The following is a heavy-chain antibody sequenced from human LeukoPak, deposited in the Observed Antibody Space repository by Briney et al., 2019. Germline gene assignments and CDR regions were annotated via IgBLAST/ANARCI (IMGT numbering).Heavy chain of an antibody. D-gene: IGHD6-13*01. Sequence: PSETLSLTGAVDGGSFSGDYWSWIRQPPGKGLEWIGEINHSGSTNYNPSLKSRVTISVDTSKNQFSLKLSSVTAADTAVYYCARGVLQKQQLVAFYYWGRGTLVTVSS. CDR3: ARGVLQKQQLVAFYY. V-gene: IGHV4-34*01. CDR1: GGSFSGDY. J-gene: IGHJ4*02. CDR2: INHSGST.